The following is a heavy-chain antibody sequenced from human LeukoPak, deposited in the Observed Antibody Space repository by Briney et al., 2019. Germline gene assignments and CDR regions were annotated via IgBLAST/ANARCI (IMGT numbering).Heavy chain of an antibody. CDR3: ASNGHEGYFDY. V-gene: IGHV3-53*01. D-gene: IGHD2-8*01. CDR1: GFTVSSNY. Sequence: GGSLRLSCAASGFTVSSNYMSWVRQAPGKGLELVSVIYSGGSTYYADSVKGRFTISRDNSKNTLYLQMNSLRAEDTAVYYCASNGHEGYFDYWGQGTLVTVSS. CDR2: IYSGGST. J-gene: IGHJ4*02.